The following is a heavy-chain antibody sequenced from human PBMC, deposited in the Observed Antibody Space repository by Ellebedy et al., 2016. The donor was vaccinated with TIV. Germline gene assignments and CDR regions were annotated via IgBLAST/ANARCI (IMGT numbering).Heavy chain of an antibody. D-gene: IGHD3-22*01. Sequence: PGGSLRLSCAASGFTFSSYAMSWVRQAPGKGLEWVSGISGSGSSTYYADSVKGRFTISRDNSKNTLYLQMNSLRADDTAVYYCAKPPSGYGMGYFDYWGQGTLVTVSS. CDR3: AKPPSGYGMGYFDY. CDR2: ISGSGSST. J-gene: IGHJ4*02. V-gene: IGHV3-23*01. CDR1: GFTFSSYA.